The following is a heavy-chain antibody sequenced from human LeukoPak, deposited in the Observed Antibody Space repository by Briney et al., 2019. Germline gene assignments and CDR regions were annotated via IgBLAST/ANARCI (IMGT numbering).Heavy chain of an antibody. Sequence: SVKVSCKASGGTFSSYTISWVRQAPGQGLEWMGRIIPILGIANYAQKFQGRVTITADKSTSTAYMELSSLRSEDTAVYYCARGRDDFWSGYDYWGQGTLVTVSS. CDR2: IIPILGIA. J-gene: IGHJ4*02. V-gene: IGHV1-69*02. CDR1: GGTFSSYT. D-gene: IGHD3-3*01. CDR3: ARGRDDFWSGYDY.